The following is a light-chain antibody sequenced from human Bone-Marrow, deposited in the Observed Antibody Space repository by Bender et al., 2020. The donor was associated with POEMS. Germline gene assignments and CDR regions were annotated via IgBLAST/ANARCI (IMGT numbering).Light chain of an antibody. J-gene: IGLJ1*01. V-gene: IGLV2-8*01. CDR2: EVT. CDR3: QSYDSSLSGYV. Sequence: QSALTQHPSASGSPGQSVTISCTGTKYDVGNYIFVSWYQQHPGKAPKLMIYEVTNRPSGVPARFSASKSGASASLAIAGLQAEDEADYYCQSYDSSLSGYVFGTGTKVIVL. CDR1: KYDVGNYIF.